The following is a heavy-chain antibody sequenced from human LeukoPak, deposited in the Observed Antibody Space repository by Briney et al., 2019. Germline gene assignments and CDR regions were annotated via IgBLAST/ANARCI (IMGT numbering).Heavy chain of an antibody. D-gene: IGHD1-14*01. V-gene: IGHV1-18*01. J-gene: IGHJ5*02. CDR2: ISAYNGNT. CDR3: VRLYNAGYWFDH. Sequence: ASLKVSCMASGYTFTISGISWVRQAPRQGVERMGWISAYNGNTNYAQKLQGRVTMTTETSTSTAYMVLRSVRSDDTAVYYCVRLYNAGYWFDHWGQGTLVTVSS. CDR1: GYTFTISG.